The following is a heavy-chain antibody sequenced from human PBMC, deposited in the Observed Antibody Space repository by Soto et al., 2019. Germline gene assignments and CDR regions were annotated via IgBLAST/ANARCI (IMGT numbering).Heavy chain of an antibody. D-gene: IGHD6-6*01. Sequence: QTGGSLRLSCAASGFTFSSYAMHWVRQAPGKGLEWVAVISYDGSNKYYADSVKGRFTISRDNSKNTLYLQMNSLRAEDTAVYYCARDRSRSIAAPRGMDVWGQGTTVTVSS. J-gene: IGHJ6*02. V-gene: IGHV3-30-3*01. CDR3: ARDRSRSIAAPRGMDV. CDR1: GFTFSSYA. CDR2: ISYDGSNK.